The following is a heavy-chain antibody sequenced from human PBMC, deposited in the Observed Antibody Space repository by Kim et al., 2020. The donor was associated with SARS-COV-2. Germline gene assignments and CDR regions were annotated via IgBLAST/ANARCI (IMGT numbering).Heavy chain of an antibody. Sequence: SETLSLTCTVSGGSISSSSYYWGWIRQPPGKGLEWIGSIYYSGSTYYNPSLKSRVTISVDTSKNQFSLKLSSVTAADTAVYYCARHSHSSGWPSLDYWGQGTLVTVSS. D-gene: IGHD6-19*01. CDR3: ARHSHSSGWPSLDY. J-gene: IGHJ4*02. CDR2: IYYSGST. V-gene: IGHV4-39*01. CDR1: GGSISSSSYY.